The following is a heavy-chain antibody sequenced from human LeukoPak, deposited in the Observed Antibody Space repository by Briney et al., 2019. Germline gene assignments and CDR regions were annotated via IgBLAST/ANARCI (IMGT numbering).Heavy chain of an antibody. J-gene: IGHJ4*02. Sequence: PGRSLRLSCTASGFTFGDYSMSWVRQAPGKGLEWVGFIRSKAYGGTTEYAASAKGRFTISRDDSKSIGYLQMNSLKIEDTALYYCTTCPHTMSNGYWGQGTLVTVSS. CDR2: IRSKAYGGTT. V-gene: IGHV3-49*04. CDR3: TTCPHTMSNGY. D-gene: IGHD3-10*02. CDR1: GFTFGDYS.